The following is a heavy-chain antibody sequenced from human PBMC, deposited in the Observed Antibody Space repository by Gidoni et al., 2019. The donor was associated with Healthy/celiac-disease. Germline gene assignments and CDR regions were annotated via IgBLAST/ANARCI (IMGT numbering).Heavy chain of an antibody. CDR1: GGSFSGYY. CDR2: INHSGST. D-gene: IGHD3-10*01. CDR3: ARGRGPYGSGSYYNY. Sequence: QVQLQQWGAGLFTPSETLSLTCAVYGGSFSGYYWRWIRQPPGKGLEWIGEINHSGSTNYNPTLKSRVTISVDTSKNQFSLKLSSVTAADTAVYYCARGRGPYGSGSYYNYWGQGTLVTVSS. J-gene: IGHJ4*02. V-gene: IGHV4-34*01.